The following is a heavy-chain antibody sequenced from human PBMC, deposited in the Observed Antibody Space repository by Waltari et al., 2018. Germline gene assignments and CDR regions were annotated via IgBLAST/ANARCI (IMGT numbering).Heavy chain of an antibody. Sequence: QVQLVESGGGVVQPGRSLRLSCAASGFTFSSYGMHWVRQAPGKGLEWVAVISYDGSNKYYADSVKGRFTISRDNSKNTLYLQMNSLRAEDTAVYYCAKDYLFREHAFDIWGQGTMVTVSS. V-gene: IGHV3-30*18. D-gene: IGHD3-10*02. J-gene: IGHJ3*02. CDR2: ISYDGSNK. CDR1: GFTFSSYG. CDR3: AKDYLFREHAFDI.